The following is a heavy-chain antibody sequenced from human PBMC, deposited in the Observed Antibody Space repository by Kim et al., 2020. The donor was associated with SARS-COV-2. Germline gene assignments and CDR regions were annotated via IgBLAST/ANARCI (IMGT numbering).Heavy chain of an antibody. CDR3: ARTIAVAGRRYFDY. V-gene: IGHV3-48*02. D-gene: IGHD6-19*01. CDR1: GFTFSSYS. CDR2: ISSSSSTI. Sequence: GVSLRLSCAASGFTFSSYSMNWVRQAPGKGLEWVSYISSSSSTIYYADSVKGRFTISRDNAKNSLYLQMNSLRDEDTAVYYCARTIAVAGRRYFDYWGQGTLVTVSS. J-gene: IGHJ4*02.